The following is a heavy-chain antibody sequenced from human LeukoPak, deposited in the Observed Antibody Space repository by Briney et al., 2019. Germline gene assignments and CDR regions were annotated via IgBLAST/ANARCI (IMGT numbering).Heavy chain of an antibody. Sequence: GGSLRLSCAASGFTFSSYGMSWVRQAPGKGLEWVSAISGSGGSTYYADSVKGRFTISRGNSKNTLYLQMNSLRAEDTAVYYCAKDLVIAAHYFDYWGQGTLVTVSS. CDR2: ISGSGGST. D-gene: IGHD6-13*01. CDR1: GFTFSSYG. J-gene: IGHJ4*02. CDR3: AKDLVIAAHYFDY. V-gene: IGHV3-23*01.